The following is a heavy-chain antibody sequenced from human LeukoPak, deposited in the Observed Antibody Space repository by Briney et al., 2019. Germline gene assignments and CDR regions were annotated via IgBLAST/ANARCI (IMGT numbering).Heavy chain of an antibody. D-gene: IGHD3-22*01. CDR3: ASPRLPYYYDSSGYYLDY. CDR1: GYTFTSYA. Sequence: EASVKVSCKASGYTFTSYAMNWVRQAPGQGLEWMGWINTNTGNPTYAQGFTGRFVFSLDTSVSTAYLQISSLKAEDTAVYYCASPRLPYYYDSSGYYLDYWGQGTLVTVSS. CDR2: INTNTGNP. V-gene: IGHV7-4-1*02. J-gene: IGHJ4*02.